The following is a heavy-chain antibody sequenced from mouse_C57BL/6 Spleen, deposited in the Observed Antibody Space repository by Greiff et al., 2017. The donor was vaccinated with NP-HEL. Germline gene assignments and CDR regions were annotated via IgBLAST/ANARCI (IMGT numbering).Heavy chain of an antibody. CDR2: ISSGSSTI. CDR3: ARGPYYYGSSYDYYAMDY. D-gene: IGHD1-1*01. V-gene: IGHV5-17*01. Sequence: EVQLVESGGGLVKPGGSLKLSCAASGFTFSDYGMHWVRQAPEKGLEWVAYISSGSSTIYYADTVKGRFTISRDNAKNTLFLQMTSLRSEDTAMYYCARGPYYYGSSYDYYAMDYWGQGTSVTVSS. CDR1: GFTFSDYG. J-gene: IGHJ4*01.